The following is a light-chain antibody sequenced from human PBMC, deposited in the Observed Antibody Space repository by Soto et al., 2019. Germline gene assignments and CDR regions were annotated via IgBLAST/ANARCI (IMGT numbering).Light chain of an antibody. CDR3: QQQGT. J-gene: IGKJ2*01. Sequence: EIVLTQSPGTLSLSPGERATLSCRASQSISSSYLAWYQQKPGQAPRLLIYGASSRAPGIPDRFSGSGSGTEYTLTINTLEPEDFAVYYCQQQGTFGQGTKLEIK. CDR1: QSISSSY. CDR2: GAS. V-gene: IGKV3-20*01.